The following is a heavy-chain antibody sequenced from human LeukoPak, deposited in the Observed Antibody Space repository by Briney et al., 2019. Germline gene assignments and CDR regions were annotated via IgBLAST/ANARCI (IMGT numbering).Heavy chain of an antibody. V-gene: IGHV3-23*01. CDR1: GFTFSSYA. CDR3: AKDLMATSPYYYYGMDV. CDR2: IIGSGGST. D-gene: IGHD5-24*01. Sequence: GGSLRLSCAASGFTFSSYAMSWVRQAPGKGLEWVSAIIGSGGSTYYADSVKGRFTISRDNSKNTLYLQMNSLRAEDTAVYYCAKDLMATSPYYYYGMDVWGQGTTVTVSS. J-gene: IGHJ6*02.